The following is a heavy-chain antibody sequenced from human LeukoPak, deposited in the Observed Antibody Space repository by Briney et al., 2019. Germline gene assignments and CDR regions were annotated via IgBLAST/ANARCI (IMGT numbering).Heavy chain of an antibody. J-gene: IGHJ5*02. CDR1: GGSVSSGSYY. Sequence: PSETLSLTCTVSGGSVSSGSYYWSWIRQPPGKGLEWIGYIYYSGSTNYNPSLKSRVTISVDTSKNQFSLKLSSVTAADTAVYYCARGRALITMVRGARTNWFDPWGQGTLVTVSS. CDR3: ARGRALITMVRGARTNWFDP. V-gene: IGHV4-61*01. D-gene: IGHD3-10*01. CDR2: IYYSGST.